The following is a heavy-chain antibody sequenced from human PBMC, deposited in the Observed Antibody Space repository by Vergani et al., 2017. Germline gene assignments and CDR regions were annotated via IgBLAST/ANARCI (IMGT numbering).Heavy chain of an antibody. D-gene: IGHD3-22*01. CDR2: INSKSGAT. Sequence: QVQLVQSGAEVKKPGASVRVSCKGYGYFFSGYFMHWVRQAPGQGLEWMGWINSKSGATNSAQKFQGRVTLTRDTTISTAYMELSSLTSDDTAVYFCARGASYFDSGGYADTWGQGTLVTVSS. CDR1: GYFFSGYF. J-gene: IGHJ5*02. CDR3: ARGASYFDSGGYADT. V-gene: IGHV1-2*02.